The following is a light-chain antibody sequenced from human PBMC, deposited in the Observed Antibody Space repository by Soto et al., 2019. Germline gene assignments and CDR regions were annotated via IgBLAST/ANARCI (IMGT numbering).Light chain of an antibody. CDR2: GST. CDR3: RPYANSPRT. Sequence: EIVLTQSPGTLSLSPGERASLSCRASQSVSNSYLAWYQQKPGQAPRLLIYGSTSRPTGIPDRFSGSGSGTDFTHTISRMEPEDLAEFYCRPYANSPRTFGHGTTLAIK. V-gene: IGKV3-20*01. CDR1: QSVSNSY. J-gene: IGKJ2*01.